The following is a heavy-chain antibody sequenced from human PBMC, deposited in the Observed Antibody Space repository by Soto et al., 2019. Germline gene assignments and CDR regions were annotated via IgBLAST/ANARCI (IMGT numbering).Heavy chain of an antibody. CDR3: TRLSGSYYYGMDV. Sequence: GESLKISCKGSGYSFASYWIGWVRQMPGKGLEWMGIIYPGDSDTRYSPSFQGQVTISADKSISTAYLQWSSLKASDTAMYYCTRLSGSYYYGMDVWGQGTTVTVSS. D-gene: IGHD1-26*01. CDR2: IYPGDSDT. CDR1: GYSFASYW. V-gene: IGHV5-51*01. J-gene: IGHJ6*02.